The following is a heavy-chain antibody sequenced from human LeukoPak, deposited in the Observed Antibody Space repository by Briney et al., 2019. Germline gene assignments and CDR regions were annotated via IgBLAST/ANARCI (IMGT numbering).Heavy chain of an antibody. CDR3: ARDARVGATIYYHYYYMDV. Sequence: SETLSLTCSVSGGSISSYYWSWIPQPPGKGLEWIGYIYYSGSTNYNPSLKSRVTISVDTSKNQFSLKLSSVTAADTAVYYCARDARVGATIYYHYYYMDVWGKGTMVTVSS. V-gene: IGHV4-59*01. CDR2: IYYSGST. D-gene: IGHD1-26*01. CDR1: GGSISSYY. J-gene: IGHJ6*03.